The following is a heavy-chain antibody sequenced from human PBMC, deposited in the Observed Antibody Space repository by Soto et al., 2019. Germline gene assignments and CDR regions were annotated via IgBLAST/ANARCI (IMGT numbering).Heavy chain of an antibody. V-gene: IGHV3-30-3*01. CDR2: MAPKGDNQ. Sequence: QVQLVETGGGVVQSGGSLRLSCAAPGFDFNIHALHWIRQAPGEGLEWVAVMAPKGDNQYYADSVQGRFTISRDTSKSTLYQQMSTLRPEDTAVYYCASGAEFYYDTRRYWGQGTLVTVSS. CDR3: ASGAEFYYDTRRY. CDR1: GFDFNIHA. J-gene: IGHJ4*02. D-gene: IGHD3-22*01.